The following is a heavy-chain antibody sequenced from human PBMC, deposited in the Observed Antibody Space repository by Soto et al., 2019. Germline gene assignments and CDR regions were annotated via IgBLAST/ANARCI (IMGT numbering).Heavy chain of an antibody. CDR2: IDPTGGSP. V-gene: IGHV1-46*01. CDR1: GYTFSSYY. CDR3: ARGYYDSSGYYSGNYFDY. Sequence: ASVKVSCKASGYTFSSYYMHWVRQAPGQGLQWMGLIDPTGGSPSYAQKFQGRVTMTRDTSTSTVFMDLSSLRFDDTAVYYCARGYYDSSGYYSGNYFDYWGQGTLVTVS. D-gene: IGHD3-22*01. J-gene: IGHJ4*02.